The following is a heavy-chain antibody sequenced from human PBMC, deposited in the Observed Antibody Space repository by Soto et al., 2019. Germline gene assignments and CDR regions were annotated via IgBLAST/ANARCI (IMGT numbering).Heavy chain of an antibody. V-gene: IGHV3-11*01. CDR1: GFIFSDYY. Sequence: QEQLVESGGGLVKPGGSLRLSCAASGFIFSDYYMSWIRQAPGKGLEWVSYISSSGSTTYYADSVKGRFTISRDNAKNSLYLQMNSLRAEDSAVYYCARDPREYYFDYWGQGTLVTVSS. CDR2: ISSSGSTT. CDR3: ARDPREYYFDY. J-gene: IGHJ4*02.